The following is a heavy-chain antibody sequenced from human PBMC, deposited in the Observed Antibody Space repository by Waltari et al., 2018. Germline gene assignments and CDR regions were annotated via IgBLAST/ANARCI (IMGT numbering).Heavy chain of an antibody. CDR2: IYYSGST. Sequence: QLQLQESGPGLVKPSETLSLTCTVSGGSISSSSYYWGWIRQPPGKGLEWIGSIYYSGSTYYNPSLKSRVTISVDTSKNQFSLKLSSVTAADTAVYYCARQWLVRGVDYWGQGTLVTVSS. V-gene: IGHV4-39*07. D-gene: IGHD6-19*01. CDR1: GGSISSSSYY. CDR3: ARQWLVRGVDY. J-gene: IGHJ4*02.